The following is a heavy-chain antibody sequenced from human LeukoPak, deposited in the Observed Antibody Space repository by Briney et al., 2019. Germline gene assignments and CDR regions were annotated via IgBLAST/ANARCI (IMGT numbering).Heavy chain of an antibody. D-gene: IGHD3-10*01. Sequence: SETLSLTCAVYGGSLSGYYWGWIRQTPGKGLQWIGEVNHSGSTNYNPSLKSRVTISVDTSKNQFSLKLSSVTAADTAVYYCATSGGPINWFDPWGQGTLVTVSS. V-gene: IGHV4-34*01. CDR2: VNHSGST. CDR1: GGSLSGYY. J-gene: IGHJ5*02. CDR3: ATSGGPINWFDP.